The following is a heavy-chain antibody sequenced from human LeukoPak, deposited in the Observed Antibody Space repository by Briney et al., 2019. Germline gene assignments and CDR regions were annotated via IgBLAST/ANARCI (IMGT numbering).Heavy chain of an antibody. Sequence: SETLSLTCIVSGGSISSYYWSWIRQPPGKGLEWIGYIYYTGSTNYNSSLKSRVTISVDTSKNQFSLNLSSVTAADTAVYYCARRGVGKYFDYWGQGTPVTVSS. J-gene: IGHJ4*02. V-gene: IGHV4-59*01. CDR2: IYYTGST. CDR1: GGSISSYY. CDR3: ARRGVGKYFDY. D-gene: IGHD3-10*01.